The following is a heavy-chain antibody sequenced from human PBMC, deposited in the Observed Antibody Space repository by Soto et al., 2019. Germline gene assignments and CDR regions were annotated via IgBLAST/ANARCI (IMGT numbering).Heavy chain of an antibody. D-gene: IGHD2-2*01. CDR1: ITNIYY. CDR3: ASPSSAYCSATSCYVAHLHY. CDR2: IYHSGST. Sequence: PSETLSLTCAVSITNIYYFGWIRQPPGKGLEWIGSIYHSGSTYYNPSLKSRVTISVETSRNQFSLKLRSVTAADTAVYFCASPSSAYCSATSCYVAHLHYWGQGIMVTVSS. V-gene: IGHV4-38-2*01. J-gene: IGHJ4*02.